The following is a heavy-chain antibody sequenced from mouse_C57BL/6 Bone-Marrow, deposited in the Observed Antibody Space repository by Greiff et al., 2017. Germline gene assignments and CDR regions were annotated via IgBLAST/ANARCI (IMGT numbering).Heavy chain of an antibody. CDR3: ARPYHSNYWYFDV. CDR2: IYPGSGST. J-gene: IGHJ1*03. V-gene: IGHV1-55*01. CDR1: GYTFTSYW. Sequence: VQLQQPGAELVKPGASVKMSCKASGYTFTSYWITWVKQRPGQGLEWIGDIYPGSGSTNYNEKFKSKATLTVDTSSSTAYMQLSSLTSADSAVYYCARPYHSNYWYFDVWGTGTTVTVSS. D-gene: IGHD2-5*01.